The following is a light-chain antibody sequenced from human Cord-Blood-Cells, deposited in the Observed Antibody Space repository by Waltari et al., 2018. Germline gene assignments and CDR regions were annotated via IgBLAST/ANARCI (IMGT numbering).Light chain of an antibody. CDR2: EGS. CDR1: SRDVGSCNL. CDR3: CSYAGSSTYV. Sequence: QSALTQPAPVSGSPGQSINISCTGTSRDVGSCNLVSRYQQHPGKAPERMIYEGSKRPSGVTNRFSGSKSGNTASLTITGLQAEDEADYYCCSYAGSSTYVFGTGTKVTVL. V-gene: IGLV2-23*01. J-gene: IGLJ1*01.